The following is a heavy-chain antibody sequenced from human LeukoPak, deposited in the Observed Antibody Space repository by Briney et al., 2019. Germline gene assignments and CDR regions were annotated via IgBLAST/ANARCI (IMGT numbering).Heavy chain of an antibody. CDR3: AKDNRDYYIDY. CDR2: VQYNGNNK. D-gene: IGHD3-10*01. V-gene: IGHV3-30*02. J-gene: IGHJ4*02. CDR1: GFTFNNFG. Sequence: GGSLRLSCAASGFTFNNFGMHWVRQAPCKGLEWVTFVQYNGNNKYYADSVKGRFTISRDNSKNTLYLQMNSLRVEDTAVYYCAKDNRDYYIDYWGQGTLVTVSS.